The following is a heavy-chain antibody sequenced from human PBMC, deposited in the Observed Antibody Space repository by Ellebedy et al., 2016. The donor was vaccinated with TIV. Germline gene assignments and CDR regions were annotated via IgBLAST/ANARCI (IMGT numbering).Heavy chain of an antibody. CDR2: IIPIFGTA. D-gene: IGHD4-17*01. J-gene: IGHJ6*02. V-gene: IGHV1-69*06. CDR3: ARERATVTHDYYYYGMDV. CDR1: GGTFSSYA. Sequence: SVKVSXXASGGTFSSYAISWVRQAPGQGLEWMGGIIPIFGTANYAQKFQGRVTITADKSTSTAYMELSSLRSEDTAVYYCARERATVTHDYYYYGMDVWGQGTTVTVSS.